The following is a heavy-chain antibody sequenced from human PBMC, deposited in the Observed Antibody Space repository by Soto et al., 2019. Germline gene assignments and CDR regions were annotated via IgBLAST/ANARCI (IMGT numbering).Heavy chain of an antibody. Sequence: ASVKVSCKASGYTFTSYGISWVRQAPGQGLEWMGWISAYNGNTNYAQKLQGRVTMTTDTSTSTAYMELRSLRSDDTAVYYCARDGLYIAAAGTFDYWGQGTLVTVSS. D-gene: IGHD6-13*01. V-gene: IGHV1-18*01. J-gene: IGHJ4*02. CDR2: ISAYNGNT. CDR1: GYTFTSYG. CDR3: ARDGLYIAAAGTFDY.